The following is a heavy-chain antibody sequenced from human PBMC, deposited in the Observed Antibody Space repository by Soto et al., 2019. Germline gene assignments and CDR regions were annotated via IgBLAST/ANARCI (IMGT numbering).Heavy chain of an antibody. Sequence: GGSLRFPCAASGFTFSSYGMHGVRQAPGKGLCGLAVISYDGSNKYYADSVKGRFTISRDNPKTTLYLQMNSRRAEDTAVYYCAKSAANSLIAAAGHEVHYYGMDVWGQGTTVTVSS. CDR3: AKSAANSLIAAAGHEVHYYGMDV. V-gene: IGHV3-30*18. D-gene: IGHD6-13*01. J-gene: IGHJ6*02. CDR1: GFTFSSYG. CDR2: ISYDGSNK.